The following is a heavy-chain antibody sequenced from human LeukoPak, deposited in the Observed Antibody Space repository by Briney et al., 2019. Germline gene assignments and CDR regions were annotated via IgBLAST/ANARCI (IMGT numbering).Heavy chain of an antibody. J-gene: IGHJ6*03. D-gene: IGHD2-21*01. CDR2: ISSDGSST. CDR1: GFTFSSYW. CDR3: ARAPTPYFTYYMDV. V-gene: IGHV3-74*01. Sequence: GGSLRLSCAASGFTFSSYWMHWVRQAPGKGLVWVSRISSDGSSTSYADSVKGRFTVSRDNAKDSLFLQMNSLQDADTAVYYCARAPTPYFTYYMDVWGKGTTVTVSS.